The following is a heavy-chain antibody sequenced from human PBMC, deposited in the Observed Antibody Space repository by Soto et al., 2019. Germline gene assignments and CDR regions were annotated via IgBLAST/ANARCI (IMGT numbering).Heavy chain of an antibody. V-gene: IGHV3-64*01. CDR1: GFTLSGYA. CDR3: ARRARPDFYYMDV. J-gene: IGHJ6*03. CDR2: IISNWVGT. D-gene: IGHD6-6*01. Sequence: GGSLSLSCAASGFTLSGYAMDWVRQAPGKGLVYVSGIISNWVGTYYANSVQGRFTISRDNSKNTVYLQMGSLRPEDMAVYYCARRARPDFYYMDVWGKGTTVTVSS.